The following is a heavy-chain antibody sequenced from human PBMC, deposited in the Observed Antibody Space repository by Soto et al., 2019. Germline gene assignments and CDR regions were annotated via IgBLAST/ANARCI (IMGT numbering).Heavy chain of an antibody. D-gene: IGHD3-10*01. CDR2: IKGDGIST. J-gene: IGHJ4*02. CDR3: ARGAMGNYYNDY. CDR1: GFTFSSYW. Sequence: EVQLVESGGGLVQSGGSLRLSCAASGFTFSSYWMHWVRQAPGKGLVWVSSIKGDGISTNYADSVKGRFTISRDNAKDTVFLQMNGLSADDSAVYYGARGAMGNYYNDYWGQGTLVTVSS. V-gene: IGHV3-74*01.